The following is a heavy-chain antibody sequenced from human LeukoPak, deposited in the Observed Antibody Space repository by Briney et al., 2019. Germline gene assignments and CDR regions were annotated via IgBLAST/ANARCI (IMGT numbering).Heavy chain of an antibody. CDR1: GGSFSGYH. Sequence: KPSETLSLTCAVYGGSFSGYHWSWIRQPPGKGLEWIGQINHSGSTNYNPSLKSRVTISVDTSKIQFSLNLSSVTAADTAVYYCARSSHSSGYLQHWGQGTLVTVSS. CDR3: ARSSHSSGYLQH. CDR2: INHSGST. J-gene: IGHJ1*01. V-gene: IGHV4-34*01. D-gene: IGHD3-22*01.